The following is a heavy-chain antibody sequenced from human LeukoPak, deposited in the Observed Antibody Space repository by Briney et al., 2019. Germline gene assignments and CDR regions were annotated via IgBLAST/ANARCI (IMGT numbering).Heavy chain of an antibody. D-gene: IGHD3-3*01. CDR1: GFTFSSYA. Sequence: GGSLRLSCAASGFTFSSYAMSWVRQAPGKGLECISGFSGSGGSTYYADSVKGRFTISRDNSKSTLYLQMNSLRAEDTAVYYCAKGVLRFLDFFDYWGQGTLVTVSS. CDR2: FSGSGGST. CDR3: AKGVLRFLDFFDY. J-gene: IGHJ4*02. V-gene: IGHV3-23*01.